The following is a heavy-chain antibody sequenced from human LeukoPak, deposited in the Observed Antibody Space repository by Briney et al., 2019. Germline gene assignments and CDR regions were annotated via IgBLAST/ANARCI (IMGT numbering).Heavy chain of an antibody. CDR2: INPNSGDT. D-gene: IGHD3-22*01. J-gene: IGHJ5*02. CDR1: GYTFTGYY. Sequence: ASVKVSCKASGYTFTGYYMHWVRQAPGQGLEWMGWINPNSGDTNYAQKFQGRVTMTRDTSISTAYMELSRLTSDDTAMYYCVRDRTSGYNWFDPWGQGTLVTVSS. V-gene: IGHV1-2*02. CDR3: VRDRTSGYNWFDP.